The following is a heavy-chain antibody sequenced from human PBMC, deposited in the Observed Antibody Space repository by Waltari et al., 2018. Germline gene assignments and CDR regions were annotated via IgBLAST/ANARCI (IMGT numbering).Heavy chain of an antibody. J-gene: IGHJ5*02. D-gene: IGHD3-3*01. CDR2: INHSGST. Sequence: QVQLQQWGAGLLKPSETLSLTCAVYGGSFSGYYWSWIRQPPGKGLEWIGEINHSGSTNYNPSLKSRVTISVDTSKNQFSLKLSSVTAADTAVYYCARKLLHSYYDFWSGYPNWFDPWGQGTLVTVSS. V-gene: IGHV4-34*01. CDR3: ARKLLHSYYDFWSGYPNWFDP. CDR1: GGSFSGYY.